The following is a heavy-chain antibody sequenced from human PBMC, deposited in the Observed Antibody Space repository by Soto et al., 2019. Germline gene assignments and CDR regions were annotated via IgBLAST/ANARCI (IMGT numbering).Heavy chain of an antibody. D-gene: IGHD2-2*01. CDR3: AKDHCSSTSCYEYFQH. CDR1: GFTFSSYA. J-gene: IGHJ1*01. CDR2: MSGSGGST. Sequence: GESLKISCAASGFTFSSYAMSWVRQAPGKGLEWVSAMSGSGGSTYYADSVKGRFTITRDNSKNTRYLQMNSLRAEDTAVYYCAKDHCSSTSCYEYFQHWGQGTLVNVSS. V-gene: IGHV3-23*01.